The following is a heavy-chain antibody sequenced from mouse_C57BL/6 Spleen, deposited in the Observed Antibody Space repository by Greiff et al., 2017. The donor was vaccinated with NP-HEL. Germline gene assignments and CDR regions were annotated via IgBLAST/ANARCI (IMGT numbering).Heavy chain of an antibody. D-gene: IGHD2-14*01. CDR3: ARSYRGYFDY. CDR1: GYAFTNYL. CDR2: INPGSGGT. J-gene: IGHJ2*01. Sequence: QVQLKESGAELVRPGTSVKVSCKASGYAFTNYLIEWVKQRPGQGLEWIGVINPGSGGTNYNEKFKDKATLTADKSSSTAYMQLSSLTSEDSAVYFCARSYRGYFDYWGQGTTLTVSS. V-gene: IGHV1-54*01.